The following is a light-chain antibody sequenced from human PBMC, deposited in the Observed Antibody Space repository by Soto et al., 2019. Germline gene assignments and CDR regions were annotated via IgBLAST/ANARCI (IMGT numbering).Light chain of an antibody. J-gene: IGKJ2*01. V-gene: IGKV4-1*01. CDR3: QQFYTTPRT. CDR1: RNLLCNDKNY. CDR2: WAS. Sequence: DIVMTQAPDSLAASLGAIVTINCKSSRNLLCNDKNYVAWYQQRPGQAPKLLIYWASTRESEVPVRISGSGSVTDFRLTIRDLQAADAAVYYCQQFYTTPRTFGQGTRVEI.